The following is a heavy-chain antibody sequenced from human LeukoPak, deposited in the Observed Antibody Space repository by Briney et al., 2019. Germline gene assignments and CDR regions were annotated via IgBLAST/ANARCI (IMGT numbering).Heavy chain of an antibody. D-gene: IGHD1-20*01. CDR2: INTGSSPI. V-gene: IGHV3-21*05. CDR3: AREYNSPNRFDY. CDR1: GFTFSSYS. J-gene: IGHJ4*02. Sequence: GGSLRLSCAASGFTFSSYSMNWVRQAPGKGLEWVSYINTGSSPINYADSVKGRFTISRDNARNSLYLQMNSLRAEDTAVYYCAREYNSPNRFDYWGQGTLVSVSS.